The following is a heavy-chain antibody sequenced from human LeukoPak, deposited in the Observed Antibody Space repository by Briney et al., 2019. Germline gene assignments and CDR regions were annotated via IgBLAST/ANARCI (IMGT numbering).Heavy chain of an antibody. CDR3: ARGDGYYGSGSPDY. CDR1: GGSISSYY. V-gene: IGHV4-59*01. CDR2: IYYSGST. D-gene: IGHD3-10*01. Sequence: SETLSLTCTVSGGSISSYYWSWIRQPPGKGLEWLGYIYYSGSTNYNPSLKSRVTISVDTSKNQFSLKLSSVTAADTAVYYCARGDGYYGSGSPDYWGQGTLVTVSS. J-gene: IGHJ4*02.